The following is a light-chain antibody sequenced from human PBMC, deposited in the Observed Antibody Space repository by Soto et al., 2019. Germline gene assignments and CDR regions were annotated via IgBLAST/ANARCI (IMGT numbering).Light chain of an antibody. V-gene: IGKV1-17*01. CDR2: GAS. Sequence: DIQMTQSPSSLSASVGDKVTITCRASQGIRNALAWYQQKPGKAPKRLIYGASTLQSGVPSRFSGSGSATEFTLTISSLQPEDFATYYCLQHNSYPLTFGGGTKVDIK. CDR1: QGIRNA. CDR3: LQHNSYPLT. J-gene: IGKJ4*01.